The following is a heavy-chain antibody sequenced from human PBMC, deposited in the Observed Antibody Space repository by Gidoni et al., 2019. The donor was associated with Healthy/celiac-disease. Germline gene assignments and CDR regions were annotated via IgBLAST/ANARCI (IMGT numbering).Heavy chain of an antibody. Sequence: EVQLVESGGGLVQPGGSLKLSCAASGFTFSGSAMHWVRQASGKGLEWFGRIRSKANSYATAYAASVKGRFTISRDDSKNTAYLQMNSLKTEDTAVYYCTSFIAAAGGGMDVWGQGTTVTVSS. CDR2: IRSKANSYAT. CDR3: TSFIAAAGGGMDV. V-gene: IGHV3-73*02. J-gene: IGHJ6*02. CDR1: GFTFSGSA. D-gene: IGHD6-13*01.